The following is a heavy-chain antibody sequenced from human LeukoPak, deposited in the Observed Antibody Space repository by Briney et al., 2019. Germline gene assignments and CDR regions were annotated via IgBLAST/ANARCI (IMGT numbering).Heavy chain of an antibody. CDR3: ARGSGWYSRDHRHFDY. V-gene: IGHV3-53*01. CDR2: IYSGGST. D-gene: IGHD6-19*01. CDR1: GFTVSSNY. Sequence: GGSLRLSCAAPGFTVSSNYMSWVRQAPGKGLEWVSVIYSGGSTYYADSVKGRFTISRDNSKNTLYLQMNSLRAEDTAVYYCARGSGWYSRDHRHFDYWGQGTLVTVSS. J-gene: IGHJ4*02.